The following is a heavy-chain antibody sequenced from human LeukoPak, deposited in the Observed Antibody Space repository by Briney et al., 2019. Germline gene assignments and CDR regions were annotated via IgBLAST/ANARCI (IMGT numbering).Heavy chain of an antibody. CDR2: IKTDGSST. CDR3: ARDRGYTQDY. J-gene: IGHJ4*02. CDR1: GFTFSSYA. D-gene: IGHD5-12*01. Sequence: PGGSLRLSCAASGFTFSSYAMHWVRQAPGKGLVWVSHIKTDGSSTTYADSVKGRFTISRDNAKNTLYLQMNSLRAEDTAVYYCARDRGYTQDYWGQDTLVTVSS. V-gene: IGHV3-74*01.